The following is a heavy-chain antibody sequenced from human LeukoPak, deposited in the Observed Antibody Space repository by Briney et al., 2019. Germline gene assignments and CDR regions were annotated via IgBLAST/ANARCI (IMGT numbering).Heavy chain of an antibody. J-gene: IGHJ3*02. CDR3: ARDFLDCSGGSCYVGAFDI. V-gene: IGHV3-30*03. CDR2: ISCDGGTQ. Sequence: GGSLRLSCAASGFTFNNFGMQWVRQTPGKGLEWVTVISCDGGTQYYADSVKGRFTISRDNAKNSLYLQMNSLRAEDTAVYYCARDFLDCSGGSCYVGAFDIWGQGTMVTVSS. CDR1: GFTFNNFG. D-gene: IGHD2-15*01.